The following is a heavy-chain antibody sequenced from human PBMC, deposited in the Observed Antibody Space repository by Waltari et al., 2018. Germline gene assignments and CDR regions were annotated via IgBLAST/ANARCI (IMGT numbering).Heavy chain of an antibody. Sequence: EVQLVESGGGLVKPGGSLRLSCAASGFTFSSYSMNWVRQAPGKWLEWVSAISSSSSNIYYADSVKGRFTISRDNAKNSLYLQMNSLRAEDTAVYYCARARLAAAGWFDPWGQGTLVTVSS. D-gene: IGHD6-13*01. CDR2: ISSSSSNI. J-gene: IGHJ5*02. CDR1: GFTFSSYS. V-gene: IGHV3-21*01. CDR3: ARARLAAAGWFDP.